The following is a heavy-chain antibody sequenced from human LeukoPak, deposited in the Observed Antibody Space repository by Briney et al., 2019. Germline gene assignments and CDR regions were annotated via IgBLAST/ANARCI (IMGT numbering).Heavy chain of an antibody. V-gene: IGHV4-59*01. CDR3: ARGRWLPNAFDI. J-gene: IGHJ3*02. CDR2: IYYSGRT. CDR1: GDSINSYH. D-gene: IGHD5-24*01. Sequence: SETLSLTCTVSGDSINSYHWNWIRQRPGKGLEWIGYIYYSGRTDYNPSLKSRVTISVDTSKHQFSMKLKSVTAADTAVYFCARGRWLPNAFDIWGQGTMVTVFS.